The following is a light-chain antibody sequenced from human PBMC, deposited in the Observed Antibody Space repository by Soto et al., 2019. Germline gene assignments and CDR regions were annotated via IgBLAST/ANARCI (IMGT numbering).Light chain of an antibody. V-gene: IGLV2-14*03. CDR1: SSDVGGYNY. Sequence: QSVLTQPASVSGSPGQSITISCTGTSSDVGGYNYVSWYLHHPGKAPKLIIYDVSNRPSGVSNRFSGSKSGNTASLTVSGLQAEDEADYYCCSYTSSITYGFGTGTKVTVL. J-gene: IGLJ1*01. CDR3: CSYTSSITYG. CDR2: DVS.